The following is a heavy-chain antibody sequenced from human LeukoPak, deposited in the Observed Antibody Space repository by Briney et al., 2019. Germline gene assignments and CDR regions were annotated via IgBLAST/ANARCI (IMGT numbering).Heavy chain of an antibody. J-gene: IGHJ3*02. CDR2: ISYDGSNK. CDR1: GFTFSSYA. Sequence: PGGSLRHSCAASGFTFSSYAMHWVRQAPGKGLEWVAVISYDGSNKYYADSVKGRFTISRDNAKNSLYLQMNSLRDEDTAVYYCARSASTDMGSAFGIWGQGTMVTVSS. D-gene: IGHD3-9*01. V-gene: IGHV3-30-3*01. CDR3: ARSASTDMGSAFGI.